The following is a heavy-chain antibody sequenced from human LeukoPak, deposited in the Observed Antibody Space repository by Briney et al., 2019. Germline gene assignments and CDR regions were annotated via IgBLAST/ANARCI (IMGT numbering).Heavy chain of an antibody. Sequence: SETLSLTCTVSGGSISSYSWSWIRQPPGKGLEWIGYIYNTGSTNYNPSLQSRVTISVDTSKNQFSLKLSSVTAADTAVYYCARDPFYCGGDCYSGWFDPWGQGTLVTVSS. V-gene: IGHV4-59*12. J-gene: IGHJ5*02. D-gene: IGHD2-21*02. CDR1: GGSISSYS. CDR3: ARDPFYCGGDCYSGWFDP. CDR2: IYNTGST.